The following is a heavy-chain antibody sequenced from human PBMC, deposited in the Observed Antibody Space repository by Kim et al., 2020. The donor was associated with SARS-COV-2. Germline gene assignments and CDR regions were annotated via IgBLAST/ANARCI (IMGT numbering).Heavy chain of an antibody. D-gene: IGHD6-13*01. J-gene: IGHJ6*03. CDR3: AKDGTTIAYYYMDV. V-gene: IGHV3-9*01. Sequence: YADSVQGRFTISRDNAKNSLYLQMNSLRAEDTALYYCAKDGTTIAYYYMDVWGKGTTVTVSS.